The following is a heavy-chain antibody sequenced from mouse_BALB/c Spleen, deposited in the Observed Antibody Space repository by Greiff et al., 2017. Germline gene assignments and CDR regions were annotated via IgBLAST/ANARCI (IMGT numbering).Heavy chain of an antibody. CDR3: ARSDDGDYRDAMDY. V-gene: IGHV5-17*02. D-gene: IGHD2-3*01. CDR2: ISSGSSTI. J-gene: IGHJ4*01. Sequence: EVQVVESGGGLVQPGGSRKLSCAASGFTFSSFGMHWVRQAPEKGLEWVAYISSGSSTIYYADTVKGRFTISRDNPKNTLFLQMTSLRSEDTAMYYCARSDDGDYRDAMDYWGQGTTVTVSA. CDR1: GFTFSSFG.